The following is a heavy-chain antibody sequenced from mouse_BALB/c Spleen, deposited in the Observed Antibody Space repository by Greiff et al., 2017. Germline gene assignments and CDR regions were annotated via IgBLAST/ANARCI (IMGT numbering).Heavy chain of an antibody. V-gene: IGHV1-82*01. J-gene: IGHJ4*01. CDR1: GYAFSSSW. CDR2: IYPGDGDT. Sequence: QVQLQKSGPELVKPGASVKISCKASGYAFSSSWMNWVKQRPGQGLEWIGRIYPGDGDTNYNGKFKGKATLTADKSSSTAYMQLSSLTSVDSAVYFCAREGFGDYAMDYWGQGTSVTVSS. D-gene: IGHD3-3*01. CDR3: AREGFGDYAMDY.